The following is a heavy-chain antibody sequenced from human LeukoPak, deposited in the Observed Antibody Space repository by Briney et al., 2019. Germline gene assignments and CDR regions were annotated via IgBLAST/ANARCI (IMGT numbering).Heavy chain of an antibody. D-gene: IGHD5-24*01. CDR1: GGSISSYY. V-gene: IGHV4-39*07. Sequence: SETLSLTCTVSGGSISSYYWSWIRQPPGKGLEWIGSIYYSGSTSYSPSLKSRVTISVDTSKSQFSLKLSSVTAADTAVYYCARDRRRDGYNFDIWGQGTLVTVSS. J-gene: IGHJ4*02. CDR2: IYYSGST. CDR3: ARDRRRDGYNFDI.